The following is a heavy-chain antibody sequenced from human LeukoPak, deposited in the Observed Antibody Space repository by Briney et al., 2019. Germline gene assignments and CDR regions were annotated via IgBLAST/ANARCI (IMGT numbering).Heavy chain of an antibody. Sequence: PSETLSPTCAVYGGSSSGYYWSWIRQPPGKGLEWIGEINHSGSTNYNPSLKSRVTISVDTSKNQFSLKLSSVTAADTAVYYCARGVPGYCSSTSCYPFDYWGQGTLVTVSS. D-gene: IGHD2-2*01. J-gene: IGHJ4*02. CDR3: ARGVPGYCSSTSCYPFDY. V-gene: IGHV4-34*01. CDR2: INHSGST. CDR1: GGSSSGYY.